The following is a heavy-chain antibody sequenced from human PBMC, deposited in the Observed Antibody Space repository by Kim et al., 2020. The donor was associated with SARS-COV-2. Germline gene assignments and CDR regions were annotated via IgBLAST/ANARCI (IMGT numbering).Heavy chain of an antibody. CDR3: ARGRTRSGGNSDYFDY. D-gene: IGHD2-21*02. Sequence: ASVKVSCKASGYTFTSYAMHWVRQAPGQRLEWMGWINAGNGNTKYSQKFQGRVTITRDTSASTAYMELSSLRSEDTAVYYCARGRTRSGGNSDYFDYWGQGTLVTVSS. CDR2: INAGNGNT. CDR1: GYTFTSYA. V-gene: IGHV1-3*01. J-gene: IGHJ4*02.